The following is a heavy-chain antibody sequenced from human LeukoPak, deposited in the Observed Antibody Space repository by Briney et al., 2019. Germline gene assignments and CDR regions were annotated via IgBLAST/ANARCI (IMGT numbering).Heavy chain of an antibody. Sequence: PGGSLRLSCAASGFTFSSYSMNWVRQAPGKGLEWVSSISSSSSYIYYADSVKGRFTISRDNAKNSLYLQTNSLRAEDTAVYYCARDRGIAARYMDVWGKGTTVTVSS. J-gene: IGHJ6*03. CDR3: ARDRGIAARYMDV. V-gene: IGHV3-21*01. CDR1: GFTFSSYS. CDR2: ISSSSSYI. D-gene: IGHD6-6*01.